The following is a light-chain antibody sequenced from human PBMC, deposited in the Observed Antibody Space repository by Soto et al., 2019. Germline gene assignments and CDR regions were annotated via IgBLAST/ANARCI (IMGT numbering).Light chain of an antibody. J-gene: IGKJ1*01. V-gene: IGKV3-15*01. CDR1: QSVGSN. Sequence: EIVMTQPPATLSVSPGERATLSCRASQSVGSNLAWYQQRPGQAPRLLIYGASTRATGIPARFSGSGSGTEFTLTISSLQSEDFAVYYCQQYNNRPPWTFGQGTKVEIK. CDR2: GAS. CDR3: QQYNNRPPWT.